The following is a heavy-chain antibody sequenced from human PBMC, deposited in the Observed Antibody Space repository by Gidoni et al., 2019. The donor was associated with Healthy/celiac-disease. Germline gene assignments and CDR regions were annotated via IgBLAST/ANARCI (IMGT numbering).Heavy chain of an antibody. Sequence: EVQLVESGGGLVQPGGSLRLSCAASGFTFSSYSMNWVRQAPGKGLEWVSYISSSSSTIYYADSVKGRFTISRDNAKNSLYLQMNSLRDEDTAVYYCARDHRQYYYDSSGYFTTGDAFDIWGQGTMVTVSS. V-gene: IGHV3-48*02. J-gene: IGHJ3*02. D-gene: IGHD3-22*01. CDR2: ISSSSSTI. CDR3: ARDHRQYYYDSSGYFTTGDAFDI. CDR1: GFTFSSYS.